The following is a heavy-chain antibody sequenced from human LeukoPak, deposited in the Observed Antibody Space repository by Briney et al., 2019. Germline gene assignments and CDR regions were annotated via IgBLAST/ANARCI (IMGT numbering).Heavy chain of an antibody. CDR2: LSHRGHT. D-gene: IGHD2-15*01. CDR1: GISISNAIS. Sequence: RPSETLSLTWSVSGISISNAISWGWIRQPPGKSPEWLASLSHRGHTYYNPSLKSRVTMSVDSSKNQFSLSVGSLSVADTAVYYCARDLRSGGDYWGQGTLVTVSS. CDR3: ARDLRSGGDY. V-gene: IGHV4-38-2*02. J-gene: IGHJ4*02.